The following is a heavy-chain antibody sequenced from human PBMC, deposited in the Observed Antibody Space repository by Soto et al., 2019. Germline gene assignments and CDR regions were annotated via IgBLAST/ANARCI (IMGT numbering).Heavy chain of an antibody. D-gene: IGHD6-6*01. V-gene: IGHV1-8*01. CDR1: GYTFTSFD. CDR3: ARVEGQLDY. CDR2: MNPNNGDT. J-gene: IGHJ4*01. Sequence: QVQLVQSGAELKKPGASVKVACKTSGYTFTSFDISWVRQASGHGLEWMGWMNPNNGDTVFAQKFQGRLSMTRNTSISTADMELSSLRSDDTAVYYCARVEGQLDYWGQGTLVTVSS.